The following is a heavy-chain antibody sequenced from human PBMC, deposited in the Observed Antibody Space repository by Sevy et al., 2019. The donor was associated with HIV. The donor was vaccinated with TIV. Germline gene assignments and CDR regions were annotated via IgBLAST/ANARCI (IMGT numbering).Heavy chain of an antibody. Sequence: ASVKVSCKASGYTFTSYGISWVRQAPGQGLEWMGWISAYNGNTNYAQKLQGRVTMTKDTSTSTAYMELRSLRSDDTAVYYCARDIVVVVAATDPSYYYYYGMDVWGQGTTVTVSS. CDR1: GYTFTSYG. V-gene: IGHV1-18*01. CDR3: ARDIVVVVAATDPSYYYYYGMDV. CDR2: ISAYNGNT. J-gene: IGHJ6*02. D-gene: IGHD2-15*01.